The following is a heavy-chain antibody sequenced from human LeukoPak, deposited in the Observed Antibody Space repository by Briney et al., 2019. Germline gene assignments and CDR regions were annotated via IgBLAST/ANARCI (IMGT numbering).Heavy chain of an antibody. Sequence: GGSLRLSCAASGFTFSSYAMSWVRQAPGKGLEWVSTISGSGAGAYYADSVKGRFTISRDNPKHTLYLQMNSLRAEDTAIYYCSKGTRGSGTSYSDDYWGQGTLVTVSS. V-gene: IGHV3-23*01. CDR3: SKGTRGSGTSYSDDY. CDR1: GFTFSSYA. CDR2: ISGSGAGA. D-gene: IGHD3-10*01. J-gene: IGHJ4*02.